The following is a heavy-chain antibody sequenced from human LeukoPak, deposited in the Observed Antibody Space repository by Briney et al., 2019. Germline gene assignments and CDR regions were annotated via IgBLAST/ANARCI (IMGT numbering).Heavy chain of an antibody. D-gene: IGHD3-16*01. CDR3: ARDPSADWGNPFDY. CDR2: IIPIFGTA. V-gene: IGHV1-69*06. CDR1: GGTFSSYA. Sequence: GASVKVSCKASGGTFSSYAISWVRQAPGQGLEWMGGIIPIFGTANYAQKFQGRVTITADKSTSTAYMELSSLRSDDTAVYYCARDPSADWGNPFDYWGQGTLVTVSS. J-gene: IGHJ4*01.